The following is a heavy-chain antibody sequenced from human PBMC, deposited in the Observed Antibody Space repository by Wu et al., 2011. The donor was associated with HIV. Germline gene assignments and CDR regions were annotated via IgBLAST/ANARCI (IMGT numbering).Heavy chain of an antibody. CDR2: IIPIFDTV. CDR3: ARLSSIGGSGIFGMDV. J-gene: IGHJ6*02. D-gene: IGHD3-10*01. CDR1: GDTFSSFA. Sequence: QVQLVQSGAGVKKPGSSVKVSCKASGDTFSSFAISWVRQAPGQGLEWMGGIIPIFDTVNYAQKFQGRVTITTDESTSTVYMELNSLRSEDTAVYYCARLSSIGGSGIFGMDVWGQGTTVTVSS. V-gene: IGHV1-69*05.